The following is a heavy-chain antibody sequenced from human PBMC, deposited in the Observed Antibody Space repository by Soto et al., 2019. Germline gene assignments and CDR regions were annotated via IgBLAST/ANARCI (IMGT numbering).Heavy chain of an antibody. CDR2: FDPEDGET. CDR3: ATPYYYGSETTSYYYCMDG. D-gene: IGHD3-10*01. Sequence: GAAVKVSCKVSGYTLTELSIHWVRQAPGKGXEWMGGFDPEDGETIYAQKFQGRVTMTEDTSTDTAYMELSSLRSEDTAVYYCATPYYYGSETTSYYYCMDGWGQETTVTVSS. CDR1: GYTLTELS. V-gene: IGHV1-24*01. J-gene: IGHJ6*02.